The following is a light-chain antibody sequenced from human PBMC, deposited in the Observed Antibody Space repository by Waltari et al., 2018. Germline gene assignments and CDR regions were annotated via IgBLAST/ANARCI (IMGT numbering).Light chain of an antibody. V-gene: IGLV3-25*03. CDR2: KDS. J-gene: IGLJ2*01. CDR3: QSADSSGTYVV. Sequence: SYELTQPPSVSVSPGQTARITCSGEAVPKQYAFWYQQKPGQAPVLVIYKDSERPAGIPERFSGSSSGTTVTLTISGVQAEDEADYYCQSADSSGTYVVFGGGTKLTVL. CDR1: AVPKQY.